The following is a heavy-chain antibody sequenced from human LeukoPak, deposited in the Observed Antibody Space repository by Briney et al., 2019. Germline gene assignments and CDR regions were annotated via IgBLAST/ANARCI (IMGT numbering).Heavy chain of an antibody. CDR1: GYTFTSYY. CDR3: ARANGSLWYWFDP. CDR2: INPSGGST. J-gene: IGHJ5*02. V-gene: IGHV1-46*01. D-gene: IGHD2-21*01. Sequence: ASVKVSCKASGYTFTSYYMHWVRQAPGQGLEWMGIINPSGGSTSYAQKFQGRVTMTRDMSTSTVYIELSSLRSEDTAVYYCARANGSLWYWFDPWGQGTLVTVSS.